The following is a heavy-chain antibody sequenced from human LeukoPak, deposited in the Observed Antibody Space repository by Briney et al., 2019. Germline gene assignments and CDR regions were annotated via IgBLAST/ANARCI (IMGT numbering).Heavy chain of an antibody. J-gene: IGHJ4*02. CDR3: AKIEGKYQLANVPDH. V-gene: IGHV3-30*02. Sequence: PGGSLRLSCAASGFTFSTYGMHWVRQAPGKGLEWVAFIRYDGNNKYYADFVKGRFTISRDNSKNTLYLHMNSLRTEDTAVYYCAKIEGKYQLANVPDHWGQGTLVTVPS. CDR1: GFTFSTYG. CDR2: IRYDGNNK. D-gene: IGHD2-2*01.